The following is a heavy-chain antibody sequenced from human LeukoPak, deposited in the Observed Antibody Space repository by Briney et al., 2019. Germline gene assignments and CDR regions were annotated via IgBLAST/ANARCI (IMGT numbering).Heavy chain of an antibody. Sequence: GESLKISCLGSGYTFTNYWIGWVRQMPGKGLEWMGVIYPGDSTTRYSPSFQGQVTISVDKSVNTAYLQWSSLKASDTAIYYCARHPYTQRCTSARCHRWFDPWGQGTLVTVSS. CDR1: GYTFTNYW. CDR3: ARHPYTQRCTSARCHRWFDP. V-gene: IGHV5-51*01. CDR2: IYPGDSTT. J-gene: IGHJ5*02. D-gene: IGHD2-2*01.